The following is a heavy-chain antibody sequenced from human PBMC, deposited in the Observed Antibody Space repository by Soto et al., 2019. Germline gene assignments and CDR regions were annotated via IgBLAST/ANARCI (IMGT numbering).Heavy chain of an antibody. V-gene: IGHV4-4*02. CDR1: GGSLSTPVW. CDR2: VFHSGSA. D-gene: IGHD1-1*01. Sequence: QLQLQESGPGLVKPSGTLSLTCGVSGGSLSTPVWWSWVRLPPGKGLEWIGEVFHSGSANYNPSLQSRVTISLDKSTTQFSLRLSSVTAADTDVYYCARKAWTRLDYWGQGALVTVSS. J-gene: IGHJ4*02. CDR3: ARKAWTRLDY.